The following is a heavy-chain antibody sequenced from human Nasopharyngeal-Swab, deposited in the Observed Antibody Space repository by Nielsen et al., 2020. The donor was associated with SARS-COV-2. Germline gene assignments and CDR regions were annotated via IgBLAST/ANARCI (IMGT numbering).Heavy chain of an antibody. Sequence: GGSLRLSCAASGFTFSGYAMSWVRQAPGKGLEWVSAIGGTGGSTYYADSVKGQFTISRDNSKNTLYLQMNSLRAEDTAVYYCAKDAVGYCSSTSCFWNWFDPWGQGTLVTVSS. D-gene: IGHD2-2*01. CDR2: IGGTGGST. V-gene: IGHV3-23*01. CDR1: GFTFSGYA. J-gene: IGHJ5*02. CDR3: AKDAVGYCSSTSCFWNWFDP.